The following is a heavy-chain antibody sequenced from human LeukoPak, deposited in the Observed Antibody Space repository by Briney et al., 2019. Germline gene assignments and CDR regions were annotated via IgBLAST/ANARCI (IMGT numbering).Heavy chain of an antibody. Sequence: GGSLRLSCAASGFTFSSYAMSWVRQAPGKGLEWVSAISGSGGSTYYADSVKGRFTISRDNSENTLYLQMNSLRAEDTAVYYCASGWERDYYDSSGYYFGAFDIWGQGTMVTVSS. CDR1: GFTFSSYA. CDR2: ISGSGGST. V-gene: IGHV3-23*01. CDR3: ASGWERDYYDSSGYYFGAFDI. D-gene: IGHD3-22*01. J-gene: IGHJ3*02.